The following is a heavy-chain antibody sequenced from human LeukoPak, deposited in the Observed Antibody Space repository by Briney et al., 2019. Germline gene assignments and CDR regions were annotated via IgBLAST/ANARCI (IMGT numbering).Heavy chain of an antibody. CDR3: ARDSLYSGSYPWYFDY. CDR1: GFTFSSYS. CDR2: ISSSSSYI. J-gene: IGHJ4*02. D-gene: IGHD1-26*01. Sequence: PGGSLRLSCAASGFTFSSYSMNWVRQAPGEGLEWVSSISSSSSYIYYADSVKGRFTISRDDAKNSLYLQMNSLRAEDTAVYYCARDSLYSGSYPWYFDYWGQGTLVTVSS. V-gene: IGHV3-21*01.